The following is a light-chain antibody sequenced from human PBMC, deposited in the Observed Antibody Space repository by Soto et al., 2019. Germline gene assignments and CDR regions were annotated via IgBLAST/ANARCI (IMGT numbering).Light chain of an antibody. J-gene: IGLJ2*01. CDR2: DNN. CDR1: RSNIGKNF. Sequence: QSVLTQAPSVSAAPGQKVTISCSGNRSNIGKNFVSWYQQVPGTAPKLLIYDNNQRPSEIPDRFSGSKSGTSATLAITGLQAGEEARYYRGAWEGSLGVVIFGGGTKLTVL. V-gene: IGLV1-51*01. CDR3: GAWEGSLGVVI.